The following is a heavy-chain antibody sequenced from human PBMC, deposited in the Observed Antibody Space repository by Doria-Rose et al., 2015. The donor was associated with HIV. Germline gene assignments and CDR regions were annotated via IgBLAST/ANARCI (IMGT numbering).Heavy chain of an antibody. CDR3: ARIKSSRWYHKYYFDF. Sequence: QVQLVQSGPVLVKPTETLTLTCTVSGVSLSSPGMGVSWIRQPPGKALEWLANIFSDDERSYKTSLKIRLTIYRITSKSQVVLTRTDMDPVDTATYYCARIKSSRWYHKYYFDFWGQGTLAIVSA. J-gene: IGHJ4*02. D-gene: IGHD6-13*01. CDR1: GVSLSSPGMG. CDR2: IFSDDER. V-gene: IGHV2-26*01.